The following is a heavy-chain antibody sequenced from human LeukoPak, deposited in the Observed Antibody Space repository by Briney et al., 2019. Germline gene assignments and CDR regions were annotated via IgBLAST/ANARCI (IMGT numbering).Heavy chain of an antibody. V-gene: IGHV3-15*01. Sequence: GGSLRLSCAASGFTFSNACMRCVRQAPGKGLVWGGRIKSKTDGGTTDYAAPVKGRFTISRDDSKNTLYLQMNSMKTEDTAVYYCTTYFPYYYDSSGYYYYFDYWGQGTLVTVSS. CDR2: IKSKTDGGTT. CDR1: GFTFSNAC. J-gene: IGHJ4*02. D-gene: IGHD3-22*01. CDR3: TTYFPYYYDSSGYYYYFDY.